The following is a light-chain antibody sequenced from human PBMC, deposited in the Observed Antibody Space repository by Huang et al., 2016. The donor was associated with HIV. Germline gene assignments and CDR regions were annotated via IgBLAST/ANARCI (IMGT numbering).Light chain of an antibody. CDR2: SAS. Sequence: IQITQYRISLSASVVDRVSITCRASQRISPDLNWYQQTPGKAPKLLISSASNLHSGVPPRLSGSGSGTVFTLSSKRLQLADFATNYCQQSYSALCSVGPGTRL. V-gene: IGKV1-39*01. CDR3: QQSYSALCS. J-gene: IGKJ5*01. CDR1: QRISPD.